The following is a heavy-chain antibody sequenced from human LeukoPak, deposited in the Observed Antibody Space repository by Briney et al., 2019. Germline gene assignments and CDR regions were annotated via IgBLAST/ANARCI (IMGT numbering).Heavy chain of an antibody. J-gene: IGHJ5*02. Sequence: SETLSLTCTVSGGSISSNNDYWGWIRQPPGKGLEWIGSIYYSGSTYYNPSLKSRVTISVDTSKNQFSLKLSSVTAADTAIYYCARQDSTSSRRRNNWFDPWGQGTLVTVSS. V-gene: IGHV4-39*01. CDR1: GGSISSNNDY. CDR3: ARQDSTSSRRRNNWFDP. CDR2: IYYSGST. D-gene: IGHD6-6*01.